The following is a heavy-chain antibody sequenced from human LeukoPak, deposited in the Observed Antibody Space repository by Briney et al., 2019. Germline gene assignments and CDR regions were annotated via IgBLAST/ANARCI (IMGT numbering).Heavy chain of an antibody. V-gene: IGHV4-4*09. CDR1: GGSISSYH. Sequence: SETLSLTCTVSGGSISSYHWSWVRQPPGKGLEWIGYILTSGSTNYNPSLKNRLTISVDTSTNQFTLKLSSVTAADTAVYYCARVRVSGSYLYYFDYWGQGTLVTVSS. J-gene: IGHJ4*02. CDR3: ARVRVSGSYLYYFDY. CDR2: ILTSGST. D-gene: IGHD1-26*01.